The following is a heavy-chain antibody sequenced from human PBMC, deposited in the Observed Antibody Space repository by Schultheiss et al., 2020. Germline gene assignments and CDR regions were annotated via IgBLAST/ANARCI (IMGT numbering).Heavy chain of an antibody. D-gene: IGHD1-1*01. CDR3: ASVRSSSLLERPH. CDR2: IYHSGST. J-gene: IGHJ4*02. V-gene: IGHV4-61*05. CDR1: GGSISSGSYY. Sequence: SQTLSLTCTVSGGSISSGSYYWSWIRQPPGKGLEWIGEIYHSGSTNYNPSLKSRVTISVDKSKNQFSLKLSSVTAADTAVYYCASVRSSSLLERPHWGQGTLVTVSS.